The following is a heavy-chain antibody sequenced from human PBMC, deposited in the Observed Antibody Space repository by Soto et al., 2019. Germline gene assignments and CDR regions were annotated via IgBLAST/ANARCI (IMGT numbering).Heavy chain of an antibody. J-gene: IGHJ4*02. D-gene: IGHD1-26*01. CDR1: GGTFSSYA. Sequence: GASVKVSCKASGGTFSSYAISWVRQAPGQGLEWMGGIIPIFGTANYAQKFQGRVTITADESTSTAYMELSSLRSEDTAVYYCARPILGASNFDYWGQGTLVTVSS. V-gene: IGHV1-69*13. CDR3: ARPILGASNFDY. CDR2: IIPIFGTA.